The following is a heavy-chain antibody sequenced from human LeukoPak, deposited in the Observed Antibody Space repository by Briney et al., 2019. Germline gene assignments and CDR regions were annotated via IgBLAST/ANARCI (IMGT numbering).Heavy chain of an antibody. D-gene: IGHD3-3*01. CDR1: GFTLTSYA. V-gene: IGHV3-64*02. CDR3: ARERLGVVIFDDSFDV. J-gene: IGHJ3*01. Sequence: GGSLRLSCAASGFTLTSYAMHWVRQTPGKGLEYVSAISNNGGNTNYTASVKGRFIISRDISKNTVYLQMGSLRGYDMAVYYCARERLGVVIFDDSFDVWGQGTMVTVSS. CDR2: ISNNGGNT.